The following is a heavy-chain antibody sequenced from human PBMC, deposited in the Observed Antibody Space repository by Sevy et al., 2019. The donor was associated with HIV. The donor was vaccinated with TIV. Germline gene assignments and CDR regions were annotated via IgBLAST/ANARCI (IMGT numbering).Heavy chain of an antibody. CDR1: GFTFSSYA. Sequence: GGSLRLSCAASGFTFSSYAMHWVRQAPGKGLEWVAVISYDGSNKYYADSVKGRFTISRDNSKNTLYLQMNSLRAEDTAVYYCASLVLLWFGELLNDPGGDYYGMDVWGQGTMVTVSS. J-gene: IGHJ6*02. CDR3: ASLVLLWFGELLNDPGGDYYGMDV. D-gene: IGHD3-10*01. V-gene: IGHV3-30-3*01. CDR2: ISYDGSNK.